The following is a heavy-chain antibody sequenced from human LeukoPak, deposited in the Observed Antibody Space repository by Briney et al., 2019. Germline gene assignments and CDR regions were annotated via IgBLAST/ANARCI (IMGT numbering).Heavy chain of an antibody. D-gene: IGHD4-17*01. CDR2: IKQDGSEK. CDR3: ARIKYGLYYFDY. J-gene: IGHJ4*02. Sequence: GRSLRLSCATSGFTFSSYAMHWVRQAPGKGLEWVANIKQDGSEKYYVDSVKGRFTISRDNAKNSLYLQMNSLRAEDTAVYYCARIKYGLYYFDYWGQGTLVTVSS. V-gene: IGHV3-7*03. CDR1: GFTFSSYA.